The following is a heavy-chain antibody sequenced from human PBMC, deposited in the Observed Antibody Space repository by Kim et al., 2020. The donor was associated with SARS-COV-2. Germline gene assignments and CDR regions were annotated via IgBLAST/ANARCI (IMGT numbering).Heavy chain of an antibody. D-gene: IGHD1-1*01. CDR3: ARPPRRHYYYYGMDV. V-gene: IGHV4-34*01. CDR1: GGSFSGYY. J-gene: IGHJ6*02. Sequence: SETLSLTCAVYGGSFSGYYWSWIRQPPGKGLEWIGEINHSGSTNYNPSLKSRVTISVDTSKNQFSLKLSSVTAADTAVYYCARPPRRHYYYYGMDVWGQGTTVTVSS. CDR2: INHSGST.